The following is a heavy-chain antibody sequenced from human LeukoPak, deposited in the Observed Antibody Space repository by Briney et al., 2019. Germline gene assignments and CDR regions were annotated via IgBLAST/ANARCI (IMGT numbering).Heavy chain of an antibody. J-gene: IGHJ3*02. V-gene: IGHV3-9*01. CDR3: AKERYCSSTSCYASAFDI. CDR2: ISWNSGSI. CDR1: GFTFDDYA. D-gene: IGHD2-2*01. Sequence: AGGSLRLSCAASGFTFDDYAMHWVRQAPGKGLEWVSGISWNSGSIGYADSVKGRFTISRGNAKNSLYLQMNSLRAEDTALYYCAKERYCSSTSCYASAFDIWGQGTMVTVSS.